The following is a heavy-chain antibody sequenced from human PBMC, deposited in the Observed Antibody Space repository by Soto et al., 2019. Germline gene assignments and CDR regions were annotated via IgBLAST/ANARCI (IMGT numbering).Heavy chain of an antibody. Sequence: QVQLVESGGGVVQPGRSLRLACAASGFTFRSYGMHWVRQAPGKGLEWVAVISYDGSHKYDADSVKGRFTISRDNYKNPPYLQMNSLRAEDTAVYYCAKDRGYGSGSYPDYWGQGTLVTVSS. D-gene: IGHD3-10*01. CDR3: AKDRGYGSGSYPDY. V-gene: IGHV3-30*18. CDR2: ISYDGSHK. J-gene: IGHJ4*02. CDR1: GFTFRSYG.